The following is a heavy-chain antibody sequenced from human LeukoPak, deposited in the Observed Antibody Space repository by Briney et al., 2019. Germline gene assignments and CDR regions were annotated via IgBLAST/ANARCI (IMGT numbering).Heavy chain of an antibody. J-gene: IGHJ4*02. Sequence: GGSLRLSCAASGFTVSSDYMSWVRQAPGKGMEWVSVIYSGGSTYYADSVKGRFTITRDNSKNTLYLQMNSLRAEDTAVYYCARDCYYGDYCGWGQGTLVTVSS. CDR2: IYSGGST. CDR1: GFTVSSDY. D-gene: IGHD4-17*01. CDR3: ARDCYYGDYCG. V-gene: IGHV3-53*01.